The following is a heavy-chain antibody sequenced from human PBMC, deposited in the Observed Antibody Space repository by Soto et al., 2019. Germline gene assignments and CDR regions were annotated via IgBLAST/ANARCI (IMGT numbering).Heavy chain of an antibody. CDR3: ARGRLLPAVNFDY. Sequence: TLSLTCAVSGDSISSGGYSWSWIRQPPGKGLEWIGYIYHSGSASYNPSLKSRVTISVEGSKNHFSLQLSSVTAADTAVYYCARGRLLPAVNFDYWGQGTLVTVSS. CDR1: GDSISSGGYS. V-gene: IGHV4-30-2*01. D-gene: IGHD2-2*01. CDR2: IYHSGSA. J-gene: IGHJ4*02.